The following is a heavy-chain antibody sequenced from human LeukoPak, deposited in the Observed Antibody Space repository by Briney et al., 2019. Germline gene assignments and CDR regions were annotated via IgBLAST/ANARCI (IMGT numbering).Heavy chain of an antibody. D-gene: IGHD6-25*01. J-gene: IGHJ4*02. V-gene: IGHV4-39*01. CDR2: IYYSGST. Sequence: SETLSLTCTVSGGSISSSSYYWGWIRQPPGKGLERIGSIYYSGSTYYNPSLKSRVTISVDTPKNQFSLKLSSVTAADTAVYYCARHSSGWYFDYWGQGTLVTVSS. CDR3: ARHSSGWYFDY. CDR1: GGSISSSSYY.